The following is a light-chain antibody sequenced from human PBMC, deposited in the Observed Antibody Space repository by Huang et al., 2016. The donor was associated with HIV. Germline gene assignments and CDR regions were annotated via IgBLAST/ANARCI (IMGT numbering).Light chain of an antibody. CDR2: GAS. CDR1: QSVSSN. V-gene: IGKV3-15*01. J-gene: IGKJ1*01. CDR3: QQYNKCPRT. Sequence: EIVMTQSPATLSVSPGERATLSCRASQSVSSNLAWYQQKPGQAPRLLISGASTRATGIPARFSGSGSGTEFTLTISSLQSEDFAVYYCQQYNKCPRTFGQGTKVEIK.